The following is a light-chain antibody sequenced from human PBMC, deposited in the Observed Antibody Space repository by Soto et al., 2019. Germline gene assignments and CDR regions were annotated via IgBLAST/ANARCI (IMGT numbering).Light chain of an antibody. V-gene: IGKV1-5*01. CDR2: DAS. J-gene: IGKJ2*01. CDR3: QQYNRYLYT. CDR1: QSISTW. Sequence: DIEMTQSPSTLSASVGDRVTITCRASQSISTWLDWYRQKPGKAPNLLIYDASNLESGVPSRFSGSGTGTAFTLTISSLQPDDFATYCCQQYNRYLYTFGQGIKLEIK.